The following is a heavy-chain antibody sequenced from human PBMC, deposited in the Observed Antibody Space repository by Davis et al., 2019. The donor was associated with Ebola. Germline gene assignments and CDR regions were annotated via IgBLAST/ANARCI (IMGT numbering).Heavy chain of an antibody. V-gene: IGHV4-34*01. CDR3: ARTAYYYGRDACDI. J-gene: IGHJ3*02. D-gene: IGHD3-10*02. CDR1: GGSISTYY. Sequence: MPSETLSLTCTVSGGSISTYYWSWIRQPPGKGLEWIGEINHSGSTNYNPSLKSRVTISVDTSKNQFSLKLSSVTAADTAVYYCARTAYYYGRDACDIWGQGTMVTVSS. CDR2: INHSGST.